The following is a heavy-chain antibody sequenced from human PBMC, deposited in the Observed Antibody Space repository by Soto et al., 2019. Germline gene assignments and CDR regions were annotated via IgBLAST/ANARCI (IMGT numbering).Heavy chain of an antibody. J-gene: IGHJ4*02. CDR1: GGSVSRAGYY. CDR2: MYYNGGT. CDR3: ATSNGYCTSNGCYTSTFEY. Sequence: QVQLQESGPGLVKPSQTLSLNCIVSGGSVSRAGYYWSWIRQRPGKGLEWIAYMYYNGGTYFNPSLNSRASISADTSNTQIYLDLTSVASSHTAVYYCATSNGYCTSNGCYTSTFEYWGQGTLVTVSS. V-gene: IGHV4-31*03. D-gene: IGHD2-2*02.